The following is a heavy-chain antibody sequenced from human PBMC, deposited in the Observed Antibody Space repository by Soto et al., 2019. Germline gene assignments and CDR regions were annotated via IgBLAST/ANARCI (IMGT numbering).Heavy chain of an antibody. Sequence: HGESLKISCKGSGYSFTSYWIGWVRQRSGKGLEWMGIIYPGDSDVRFSPSFEGQVTMSADKSISTVYLQWSSLKASDTAIYYCASLGAILTGYDSFDLWGQGTMVTVSS. CDR2: IYPGDSDV. CDR1: GYSFTSYW. V-gene: IGHV5-51*01. CDR3: ASLGAILTGYDSFDL. D-gene: IGHD3-9*01. J-gene: IGHJ3*01.